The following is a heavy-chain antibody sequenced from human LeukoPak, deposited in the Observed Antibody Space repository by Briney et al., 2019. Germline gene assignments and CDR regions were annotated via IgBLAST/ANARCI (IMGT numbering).Heavy chain of an antibody. CDR2: IYHSGST. V-gene: IGHV4-30-2*01. D-gene: IGHD5-18*01. Sequence: SQTLSLTCAVSGGSISSGGYSWSWIRQPPGKGLEWIGYIYHSGSTYYNPSLKSRVTISVDTSKNQFSLKLSSVTAADTAVYYCARAGYSYGSALDYWGQGTLVTVSS. J-gene: IGHJ4*02. CDR1: GGSISSGGYS. CDR3: ARAGYSYGSALDY.